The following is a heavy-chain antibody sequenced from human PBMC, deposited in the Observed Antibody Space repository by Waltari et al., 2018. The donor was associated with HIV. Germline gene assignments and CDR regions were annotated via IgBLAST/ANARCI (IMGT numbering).Heavy chain of an antibody. CDR3: ARDTHWLAYLFDS. J-gene: IGHJ4*02. Sequence: QLQLVQSGAEVKKPGASVKGACSTSGYSVNGYYIHWVRQAPGQGLEWMGWINPDTGDTKYAQNFQGRVTMTRDTSINTAYMDLSSLRSDDTAVYYCARDTHWLAYLFDSWGQGTLVTVSS. CDR2: INPDTGDT. V-gene: IGHV1-2*02. D-gene: IGHD6-19*01. CDR1: GYSVNGYY.